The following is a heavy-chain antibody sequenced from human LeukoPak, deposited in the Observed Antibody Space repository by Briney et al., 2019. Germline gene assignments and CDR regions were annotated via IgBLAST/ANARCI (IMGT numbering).Heavy chain of an antibody. Sequence: SETLSLTCAVYGGSFSGYYWSWIRQPPGKGLEWIGEINHSGSTNYNPSLKSRVTISVDTSKNQFSLKLGSVTAADTAVYYCARLIRGVIPGTKNWFDPWGQGTLVTVSS. CDR2: INHSGST. CDR3: ARLIRGVIPGTKNWFDP. J-gene: IGHJ5*02. D-gene: IGHD3-10*01. V-gene: IGHV4-34*01. CDR1: GGSFSGYY.